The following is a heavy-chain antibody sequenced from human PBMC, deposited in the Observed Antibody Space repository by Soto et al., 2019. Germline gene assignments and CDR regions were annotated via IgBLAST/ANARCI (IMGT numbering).Heavy chain of an antibody. Sequence: EVQLLESVGGLVQPWWSLRLSCAASGVTFSSYAMSWLRQAPGPGLEWVSAISGSGGSTYYADSVKGRFTISSDNSKTTLYLQMNRLRAEGTAVSFCAKRLEYCSGGSCYCDYWGQGTLVTFSA. CDR1: GVTFSSYA. CDR2: ISGSGGST. D-gene: IGHD2-15*01. CDR3: AKRLEYCSGGSCYCDY. V-gene: IGHV3-23*01. J-gene: IGHJ4*02.